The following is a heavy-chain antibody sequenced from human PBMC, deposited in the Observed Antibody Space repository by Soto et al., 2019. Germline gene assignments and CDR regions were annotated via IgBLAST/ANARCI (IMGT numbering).Heavy chain of an antibody. CDR3: AISVAPHYYYGMDV. CDR1: GVTFSSSE. J-gene: IGHJ6*02. V-gene: IGHV3-48*03. CDR2: ISSSGSTI. Sequence: PGGPLRVSCASSGVTFSSSEVNGFLQAKGRGLEWVSYISSSGSTIYYADSVKRRPTIPRDNAENSLYLQMNSLRAEDTAVYYCAISVAPHYYYGMDVWGQGTTVTVSS. D-gene: IGHD1-26*01.